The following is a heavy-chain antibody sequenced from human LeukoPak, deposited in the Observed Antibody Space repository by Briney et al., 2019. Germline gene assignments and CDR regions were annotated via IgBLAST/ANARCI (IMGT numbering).Heavy chain of an antibody. J-gene: IGHJ1*01. CDR1: GGSFSGYY. CDR2: INHSGST. V-gene: IGHV4-34*01. Sequence: SETLSLTCAVYGGSFSGYYWSWIRQPPGKGLEWIGEINHSGSTNYNPSLKSRVTISVDTSKNQFSLKLSSVTAADTAVYYCARGRWSGNSKWHSQHWGQGTLVTVSS. D-gene: IGHD4-23*01. CDR3: ARGRWSGNSKWHSQH.